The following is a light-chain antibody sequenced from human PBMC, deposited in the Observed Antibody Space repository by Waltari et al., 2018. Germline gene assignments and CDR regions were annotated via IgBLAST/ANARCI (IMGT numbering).Light chain of an antibody. CDR2: EPS. V-gene: IGKV3-11*01. CDR1: QSVITF. CDR3: QQRSAWPRT. J-gene: IGKJ2*01. Sequence: IVLTQSPATLSLSPGGSATLSCRASQSVITFLTWYQQKPGQAPRLLIYEPSKRATGIPARFSGAGSGTDFTLTINSLEPEDFAIYYCQQRSAWPRTFGQGTKLEFK.